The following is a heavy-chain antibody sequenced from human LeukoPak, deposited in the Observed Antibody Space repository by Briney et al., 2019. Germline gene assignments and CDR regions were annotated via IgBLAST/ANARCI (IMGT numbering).Heavy chain of an antibody. D-gene: IGHD4-17*01. CDR3: AGSLRGDWFDP. CDR2: LHRSGGT. CDR1: GSSISGYY. V-gene: IGHV4-4*07. J-gene: IGHJ5*02. Sequence: SETLSLTCTVSGSSISGYYWNWIRQPAGKGLEWIGRLHRSGGTTYNPALKNGVTTSVDTYTNQSSLMLISGPAADAAVYYCAGSLRGDWFDPWGQGTLVTVSS.